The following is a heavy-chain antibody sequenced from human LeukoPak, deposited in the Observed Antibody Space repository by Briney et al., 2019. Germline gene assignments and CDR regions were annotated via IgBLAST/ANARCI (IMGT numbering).Heavy chain of an antibody. V-gene: IGHV3-30*04. D-gene: IGHD6-19*01. CDR3: AKEQSSGWYRVADY. J-gene: IGHJ4*02. CDR1: GFTFSSYA. Sequence: GGSLRLSCAASGFTFSSYAMHWVRQAPGKGLEWVAVITYDGTEIHYGDSVKGRFTISRDSFKNTLHLQMNSLRVEDTAVYYCAKEQSSGWYRVADYWGQGTLVTVSS. CDR2: ITYDGTEI.